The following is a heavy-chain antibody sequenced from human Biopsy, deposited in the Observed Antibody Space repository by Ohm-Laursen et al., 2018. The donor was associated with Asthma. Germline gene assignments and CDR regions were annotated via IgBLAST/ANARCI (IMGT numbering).Heavy chain of an antibody. V-gene: IGHV3-30*18. Sequence: SLRLSCTASGFTFNSYGIHWVRQAPGKGLEWVAIISYDGRSQYTAKSVEGRFTISRDNSRNTLHLEMNSLRAEDTAVYFCAKEVFPGWELRRGPDSWGQGTLVTVSS. J-gene: IGHJ4*02. CDR1: GFTFNSYG. CDR2: ISYDGRSQ. D-gene: IGHD1-26*01. CDR3: AKEVFPGWELRRGPDS.